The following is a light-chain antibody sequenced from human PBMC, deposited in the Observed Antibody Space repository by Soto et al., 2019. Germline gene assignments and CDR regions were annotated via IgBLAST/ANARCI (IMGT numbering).Light chain of an antibody. CDR3: LQDYIYPWT. J-gene: IGKJ1*01. Sequence: AIRMTQSPSSFSASTGDRVTISCRASQGIGNDLGWYQQKPGKAPKLLIYAASTLQTGVASRFSGSGSGTDFTLTISSLQPEDFATYYCLQDYIYPWTFGQGTKVEIK. V-gene: IGKV1-6*01. CDR1: QGIGND. CDR2: AAS.